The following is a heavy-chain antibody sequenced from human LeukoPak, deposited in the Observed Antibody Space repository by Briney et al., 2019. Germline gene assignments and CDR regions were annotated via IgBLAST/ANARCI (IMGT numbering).Heavy chain of an antibody. Sequence: ASVKVSCKTSGYTFTDYGFSWVRQAPGQGLDWMGWISPYNGKTRYTQKFQDKVTMTTDTSAGTAYMELRSLRSDDTAVYYCARDPRHMVTTKYNAFDIWGQGTMVTVSS. CDR3: ARDPRHMVTTKYNAFDI. CDR2: ISPYNGKT. V-gene: IGHV1-18*01. J-gene: IGHJ3*02. CDR1: GYTFTDYG. D-gene: IGHD4-17*01.